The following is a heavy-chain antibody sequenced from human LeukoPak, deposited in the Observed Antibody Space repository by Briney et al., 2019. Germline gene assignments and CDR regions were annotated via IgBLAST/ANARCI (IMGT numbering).Heavy chain of an antibody. Sequence: GGSLRLSCAASGFTFSSNYMSWVRQAPGKGLEWVSVIYSGGSTYYGDSVKGRFTISRDNSKNTLYLQMNSLRAEDTAVYYCARALGYSYGHFDYWGQGTLVTVSS. D-gene: IGHD5-18*01. CDR3: ARALGYSYGHFDY. CDR2: IYSGGST. V-gene: IGHV3-53*01. CDR1: GFTFSSNY. J-gene: IGHJ4*02.